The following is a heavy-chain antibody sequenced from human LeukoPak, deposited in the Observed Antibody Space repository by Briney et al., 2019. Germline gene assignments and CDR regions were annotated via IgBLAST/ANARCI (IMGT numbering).Heavy chain of an antibody. CDR2: IRYDGSNK. Sequence: GGSLRLSCAASGFTFSSYGMHWVRQAPGKGLEWVAFIRYDGSNKYYADSVKGRFTISRDNSKNTLYLQMNSLRAEDTAVYYCAKDFEDSNYYFDYWGQGTLVTVSS. CDR1: GFTFSSYG. CDR3: AKDFEDSNYYFDY. D-gene: IGHD4-11*01. V-gene: IGHV3-30*02. J-gene: IGHJ4*02.